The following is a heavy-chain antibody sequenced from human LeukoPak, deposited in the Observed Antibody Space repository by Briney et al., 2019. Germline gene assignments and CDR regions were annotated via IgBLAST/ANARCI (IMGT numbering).Heavy chain of an antibody. V-gene: IGHV4-34*01. D-gene: IGHD2-15*01. CDR1: GGSFSGYY. J-gene: IGHJ4*02. CDR2: INHSGST. Sequence: PSETLSLTCAVYGGSFSGYYWSWIRQPPGNGLEWIGDINHSGSTNYNPSLKSRVTISVDTSKKQFSLNLSSVTAADTAVYYCARGIPTGAWWDFDYWGQGTLVTVSS. CDR3: ARGIPTGAWWDFDY.